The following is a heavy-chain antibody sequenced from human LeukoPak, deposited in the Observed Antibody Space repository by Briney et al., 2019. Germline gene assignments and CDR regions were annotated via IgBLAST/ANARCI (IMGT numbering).Heavy chain of an antibody. CDR2: INEDGSEK. J-gene: IGHJ4*02. CDR1: GFTLNRYW. V-gene: IGHV3-7*05. CDR3: ARDGPHYDFWSGPAY. D-gene: IGHD3-3*01. Sequence: GGSLSLSCEASGFTLNRYWLSWVRQAPGKGLEWVANINEDGSEKYYVESVKGRFTISRDNAKNSLYLQMDSLRAEDMAVYYCARDGPHYDFWSGPAYWGQGTLVTVSS.